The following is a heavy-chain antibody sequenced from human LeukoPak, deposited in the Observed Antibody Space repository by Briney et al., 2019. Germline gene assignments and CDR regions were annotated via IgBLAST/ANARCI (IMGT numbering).Heavy chain of an antibody. CDR3: ARGWAVRGVITNYYYYYYMDV. V-gene: IGHV1-8*02. CDR2: INPNSGNT. D-gene: IGHD3-10*01. Sequence: ASVKVSCKASGYTFTGYYMHWVRQAPGQGLEWMGWINPNSGNTGYAQKFQGRVTMTRNTSISTAYMELSSLRSEDTAVYYCARGWAVRGVITNYYYYYYMDVWGKGTTVTISS. J-gene: IGHJ6*03. CDR1: GYTFTGYY.